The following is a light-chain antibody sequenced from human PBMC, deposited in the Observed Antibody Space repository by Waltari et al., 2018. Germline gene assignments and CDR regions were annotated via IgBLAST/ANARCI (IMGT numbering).Light chain of an antibody. J-gene: IGLJ3*02. CDR2: DVS. Sequence: QSALTQPASVSGSPGQSITISCTGTSSDVGGYNYVSWYQQHPGKAPKIMNYDVSERPSGVSNHFSGSKSGNTASLTISGLQAEDEADYYCSSYTSSNTWVFGGGTKLTVL. CDR3: SSYTSSNTWV. CDR1: SSDVGGYNY. V-gene: IGLV2-14*01.